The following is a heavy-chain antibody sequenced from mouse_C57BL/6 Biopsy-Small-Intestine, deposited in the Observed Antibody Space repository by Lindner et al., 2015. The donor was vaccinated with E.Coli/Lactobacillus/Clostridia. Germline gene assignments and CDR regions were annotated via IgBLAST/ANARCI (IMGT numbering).Heavy chain of an antibody. J-gene: IGHJ3*01. V-gene: IGHV1-20*01. CDR1: DYSFTAYF. CDR3: ARTTMVEGAAWFAY. D-gene: IGHD2-1*01. Sequence: VQLQESGPELVKPGASVKISCKASDYSFTAYFMNWVKQSHEKSLEWIGRINPYNADTFYNQKFKGKATLTVDKSSTTAHMELRSLTSEDSSVYFCARTTMVEGAAWFAYWGQGTLVTVSA. CDR2: INPYNADT.